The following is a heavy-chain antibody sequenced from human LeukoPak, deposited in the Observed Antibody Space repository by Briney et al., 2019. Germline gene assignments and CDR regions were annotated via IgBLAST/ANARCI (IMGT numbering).Heavy chain of an antibody. V-gene: IGHV1-46*03. J-gene: IGHJ4*02. Sequence: ASVKVSCKASGYTFTSYYMHWVRQAPGQGLEWMGIINPSGGSTSYAQKFQGRVTMTRDTSKSTVYMEMSGLRSEDTAVYYCARVQWYLTFDFDYWGQGTLVTVSS. CDR3: ARVQWYLTFDFDY. D-gene: IGHD6-19*01. CDR2: INPSGGST. CDR1: GYTFTSYY.